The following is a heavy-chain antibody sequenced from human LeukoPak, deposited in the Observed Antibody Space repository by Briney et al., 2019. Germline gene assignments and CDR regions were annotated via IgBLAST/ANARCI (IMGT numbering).Heavy chain of an antibody. V-gene: IGHV1-2*06. J-gene: IGHJ6*02. Sequence: ASVKVSCKASGYTFTCYYMHWVRQAPGQGLEWMGRINPNSGGTNYAQKFQGRVTMTRDTSISTAYMELSRLRSDDTAVYYCARDRRSTMVADYYYGMDVWGQGTTVTVSS. CDR2: INPNSGGT. CDR1: GYTFTCYY. CDR3: ARDRRSTMVADYYYGMDV. D-gene: IGHD2-8*01.